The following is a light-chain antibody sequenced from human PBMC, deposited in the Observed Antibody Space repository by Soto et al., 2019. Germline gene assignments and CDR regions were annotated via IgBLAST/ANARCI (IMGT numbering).Light chain of an antibody. CDR2: GAS. CDR1: QTLSSSY. Sequence: EIVLTQSPGTLSLSPGERATLSCRASQTLSSSYLAWYQHKPGQAPRLLIYGASNRATGIPDRFGGSGSGTDFTLTVSRLEPEDFAVYYCQQRSNWPITFGQGTRLE. CDR3: QQRSNWPIT. J-gene: IGKJ5*01. V-gene: IGKV3D-20*02.